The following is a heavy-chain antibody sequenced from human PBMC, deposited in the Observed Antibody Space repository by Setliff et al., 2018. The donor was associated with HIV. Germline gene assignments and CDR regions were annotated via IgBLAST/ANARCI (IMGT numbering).Heavy chain of an antibody. CDR2: FHSSGST. CDR3: ARVGYYDSSGYYYEGLGDYYYGMDV. V-gene: IGHV4-39*02. D-gene: IGHD3-22*01. CDR1: GGSISSSNYY. Sequence: PSETLSLTCNVSGGSISSSNYYWGWIRQPPGKGLEWIGSFHSSGSTSYNPSLRSRVTLSVDTSKNQFSLRLTSVTAADTAMYYCARVGYYDSSGYYYEGLGDYYYGMDVWGQGTTVTVSS. J-gene: IGHJ6*02.